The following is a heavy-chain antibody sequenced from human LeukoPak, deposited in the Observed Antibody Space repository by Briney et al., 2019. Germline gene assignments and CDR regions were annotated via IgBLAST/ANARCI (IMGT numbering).Heavy chain of an antibody. CDR1: GGSISSGDYY. CDR2: IYYSGST. V-gene: IGHV4-30-4*01. CDR3: ARDIYGDSQFDD. Sequence: SQTLSLTCTVSGGSISSGDYYWSWIRQPPEKGLEWIGYIYYSGSTYYNPSLKSRVTISVDTSKNQFSLKLSSVTAADTAVYYCARDIYGDSQFDDWGQGTLVTVSS. J-gene: IGHJ4*02. D-gene: IGHD4-17*01.